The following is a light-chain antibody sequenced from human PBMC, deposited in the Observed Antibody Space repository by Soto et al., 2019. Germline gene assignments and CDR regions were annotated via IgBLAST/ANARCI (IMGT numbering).Light chain of an antibody. V-gene: IGLV1-40*01. J-gene: IGLJ3*02. CDR2: DNS. CDR1: SSNIGAGYD. CDR3: QSYDNSLGAWV. Sequence: VLTQPPSVSGAPGQRVTISCTGSSSNIGAGYDVHWYQQLPGTAPKLLIYDNSNRPSGVPDRFSGSKSGTSASLAITGLQAEDEADYYCQSYDNSLGAWVFGGGTKLTVL.